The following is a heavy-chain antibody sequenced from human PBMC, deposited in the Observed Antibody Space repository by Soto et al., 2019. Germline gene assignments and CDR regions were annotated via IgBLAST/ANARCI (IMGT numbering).Heavy chain of an antibody. D-gene: IGHD2-2*02. CDR2: ISYDGSNK. CDR1: GFTFSSYG. Sequence: QVQLVESGGGVVQPGRSLRLSCAASGFTFSSYGMHWVRQAPGKGLEWVAVISYDGSNKYYADSVKGRFTISRDNSKNTLYLQMNSLRAEDTAVYYWAKETVVPAAISNYYYYYGMDVWGQGTTVTVSS. J-gene: IGHJ6*02. CDR3: AKETVVPAAISNYYYYYGMDV. V-gene: IGHV3-30*18.